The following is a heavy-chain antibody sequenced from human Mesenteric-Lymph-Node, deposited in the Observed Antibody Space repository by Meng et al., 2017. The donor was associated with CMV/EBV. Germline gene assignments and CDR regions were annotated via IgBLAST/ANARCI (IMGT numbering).Heavy chain of an antibody. V-gene: IGHV3-48*03. CDR1: GFTFSSYE. CDR2: ISSSGTTI. CDR3: ARGKELRFLEWFEGAFDI. D-gene: IGHD3-3*01. Sequence: GESLKISCAASGFTFSSYEMNWVRQAPGKGLEWVSYISSSGTTIYYADSVKGRFTISRDNAKNTLYLQMNSLRAEDTAVYYCARGKELRFLEWFEGAFDIWGQGTMVTVSS. J-gene: IGHJ3*02.